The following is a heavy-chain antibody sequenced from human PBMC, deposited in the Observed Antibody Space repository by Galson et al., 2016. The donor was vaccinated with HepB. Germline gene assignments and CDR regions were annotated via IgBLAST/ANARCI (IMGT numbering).Heavy chain of an antibody. CDR2: ISPYNGNT. Sequence: QSGAEVKKPGASVKVSCKASGYTFNSYGISWVRQAPGQGLEWMGWISPYNGNTNYAQKFQGRVTMTTDTSTSTAYMELGRLRSDDTAVYYCARERLGIAALHLYFNDGLDVWGKGTTVTVSS. D-gene: IGHD6-6*01. CDR1: GYTFNSYG. CDR3: ARERLGIAALHLYFNDGLDV. V-gene: IGHV1-18*01. J-gene: IGHJ6*04.